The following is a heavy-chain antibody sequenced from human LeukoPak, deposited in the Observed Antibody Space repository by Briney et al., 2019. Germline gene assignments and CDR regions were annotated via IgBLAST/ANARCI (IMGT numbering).Heavy chain of an antibody. CDR1: GFTVSSNF. V-gene: IGHV3-66*01. Sequence: PGGSLRLSCAASGFTVSSNFMTWVRQAPGEGLEWVSVIYSGGSTYYADSVRGRFTISRDNSKNTLCLQMNSLRADDTAVYYCARGPSVYQYFQHWGQGTLVTVSS. CDR3: ARGPSVYQYFQH. D-gene: IGHD5/OR15-5a*01. CDR2: IYSGGST. J-gene: IGHJ1*01.